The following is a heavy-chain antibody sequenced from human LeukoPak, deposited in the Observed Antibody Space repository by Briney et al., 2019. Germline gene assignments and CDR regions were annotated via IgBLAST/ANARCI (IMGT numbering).Heavy chain of an antibody. CDR3: AKEGEDYSNFHYYYGMDV. V-gene: IGHV3-23*01. Sequence: GGSLRLSCAASGFTFSSYAMSWVRQAPGKGLEWVSAISGSGGSTYYADSVKGRFTISRDNSKSTLYLQMNSLRAEDTAVYYCAKEGEDYSNFHYYYGMDVWGQGTTVTVSS. CDR2: ISGSGGST. D-gene: IGHD4-11*01. CDR1: GFTFSSYA. J-gene: IGHJ6*02.